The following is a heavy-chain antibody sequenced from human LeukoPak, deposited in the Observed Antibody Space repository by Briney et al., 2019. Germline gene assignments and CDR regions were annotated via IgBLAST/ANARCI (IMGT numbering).Heavy chain of an antibody. J-gene: IGHJ6*03. V-gene: IGHV4-4*07. CDR1: GASISGYY. D-gene: IGHD3-3*02. Sequence: PSETLSLTCTVSGASISGYYWSWIRQPAGKGLEWIGRIFTTGSTDYNPSLKSRVTMSRDKSKNQLFLKLTSVTAADTAVYYCARASDSIFSYYYHMDLWGKGITVTVSS. CDR2: IFTTGST. CDR3: ARASDSIFSYYYHMDL.